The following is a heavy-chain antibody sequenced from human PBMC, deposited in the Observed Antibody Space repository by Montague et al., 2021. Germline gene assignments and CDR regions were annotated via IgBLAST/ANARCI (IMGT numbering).Heavy chain of an antibody. CDR1: GFRFSDYA. J-gene: IGHJ5*01. CDR3: AKYIEVSRNYFDS. CDR2: ISGSGGST. Sequence: SLRLSCAAPGFRFSDYAMSWVRQAPGKGLEWVSTISGSGGSTYYADSVKGRFTISRDNSQNTLYLHMSSLRAEDTAVYYCAKYIEVSRNYFDSWGQGTLVTVSS. V-gene: IGHV3-23*01. D-gene: IGHD5/OR15-5a*01.